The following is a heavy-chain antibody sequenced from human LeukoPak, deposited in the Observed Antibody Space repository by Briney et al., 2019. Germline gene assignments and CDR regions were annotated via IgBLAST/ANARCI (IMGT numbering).Heavy chain of an antibody. Sequence: GASVKVSCKASGYTFTGYYIQWVRQAPGQGLEWMGWINPNSGGTTYAQHFQGRVTMTRDTSISTAYMELSRLRSDDTAVYYCARIRSTRGQEVGALWGIWGQGTMVTVSS. CDR1: GYTFTGYY. J-gene: IGHJ3*02. CDR2: INPNSGGT. D-gene: IGHD1-26*01. V-gene: IGHV1-2*02. CDR3: ARIRSTRGQEVGALWGI.